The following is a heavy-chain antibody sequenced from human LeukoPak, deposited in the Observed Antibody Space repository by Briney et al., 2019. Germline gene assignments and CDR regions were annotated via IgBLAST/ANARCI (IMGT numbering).Heavy chain of an antibody. CDR3: ARSDSSGWSAWVS. Sequence: GASVKLSCTASGATFSSYAISWVRQAPGQGLEWMGGIIPIFGTANYAQKFQGRVTITTDESTSTAYMELSSLRSEDTAVYYCARSDSSGWSAWVSWGQGTLVTVSS. D-gene: IGHD6-19*01. J-gene: IGHJ4*02. CDR2: IIPIFGTA. V-gene: IGHV1-69*05. CDR1: GATFSSYA.